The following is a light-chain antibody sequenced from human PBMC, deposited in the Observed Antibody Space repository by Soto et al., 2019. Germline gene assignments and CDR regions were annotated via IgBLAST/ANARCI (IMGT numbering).Light chain of an antibody. Sequence: QSALTQPASVSGSPGQSITISCTGTSSDVGNYNLVSWYQQFPGKAPKLIIYEGSRRPSGVSNRFSGCKSGNTASLTISGLQAEDEADYYCCSYAGSFTFDVFGGGTKLTVL. CDR3: CSYAGSFTFDV. V-gene: IGLV2-23*03. J-gene: IGLJ2*01. CDR2: EGS. CDR1: SSDVGNYNL.